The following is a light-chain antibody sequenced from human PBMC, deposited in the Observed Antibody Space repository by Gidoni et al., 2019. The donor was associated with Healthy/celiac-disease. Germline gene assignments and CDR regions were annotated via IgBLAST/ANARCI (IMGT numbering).Light chain of an antibody. V-gene: IGLV3-1*01. CDR2: QES. J-gene: IGLJ2*01. Sequence: SYELPQPPSVSVSPGQTASITCSGDKLGDKYACWYQQKPGQSPVLVIYQESKRPSGIPERFSGSNSGNTATLTISGTQAMDEADYYCQAWDSSFVVFGGGTKLTVL. CDR3: QAWDSSFVV. CDR1: KLGDKY.